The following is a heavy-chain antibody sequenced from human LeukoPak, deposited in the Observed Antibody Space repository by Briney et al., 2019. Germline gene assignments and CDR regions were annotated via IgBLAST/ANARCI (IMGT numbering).Heavy chain of an antibody. V-gene: IGHV4-34*01. Sequence: SETLSLTCAVYGGSFSGYYWSWIRQPPGKGLEWIGEINHSGSTSYNPSLKSRVTISVDTSKNQFSLKLSSVTAADTAVYYCARRSWPRYYGMDVWGQGTTVTVSS. J-gene: IGHJ6*02. CDR2: INHSGST. CDR3: ARRSWPRYYGMDV. CDR1: GGSFSGYY.